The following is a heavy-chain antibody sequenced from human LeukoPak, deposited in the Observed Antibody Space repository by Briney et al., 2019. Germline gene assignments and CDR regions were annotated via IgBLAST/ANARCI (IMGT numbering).Heavy chain of an antibody. J-gene: IGHJ4*02. CDR3: AKSGSRDWDYFEY. CDR1: GFTFSSYA. D-gene: IGHD6-19*01. Sequence: GGSPRLSCAASGFTFSSYAMNWVRQAPGKGLEWVSTISGDGGSTHYADSVKGRFTISRANSKNRLFLQMNSLRAEDTAVYYCAKSGSRDWDYFEYWGQGTLVTASS. V-gene: IGHV3-23*01. CDR2: ISGDGGST.